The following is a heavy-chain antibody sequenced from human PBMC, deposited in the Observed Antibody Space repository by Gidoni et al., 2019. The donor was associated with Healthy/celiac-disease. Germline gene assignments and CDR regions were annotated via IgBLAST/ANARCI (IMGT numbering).Heavy chain of an antibody. CDR2: ISGSGGST. CDR3: AKPRWLQGYFDY. J-gene: IGHJ4*02. D-gene: IGHD5-12*01. CDR1: GFTFSSYG. V-gene: IGHV3-23*01. Sequence: EVQLLESGGGLVQPGGSLRLSCAASGFTFSSYGMSWVRQAPGKGLEWVSAISGSGGSTYYADSVKGRFTISRDNSKNTLYLQMNSLRAEDTAVYYCAKPRWLQGYFDYWGQGTLVTVSS.